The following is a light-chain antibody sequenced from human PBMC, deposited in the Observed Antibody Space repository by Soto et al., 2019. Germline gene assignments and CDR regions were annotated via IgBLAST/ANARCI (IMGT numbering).Light chain of an antibody. V-gene: IGKV3-11*01. CDR2: DAS. Sequence: EIVFTQSPATLSLSPGERATISCRASQKVSSYLAWYQHKPGQAPRLLIYDASNRATGIPARFSGSGSGTEFTLTISSLQSEDFAVYYCQQYNNWPPWTFGQGTKVDIK. J-gene: IGKJ1*01. CDR1: QKVSSY. CDR3: QQYNNWPPWT.